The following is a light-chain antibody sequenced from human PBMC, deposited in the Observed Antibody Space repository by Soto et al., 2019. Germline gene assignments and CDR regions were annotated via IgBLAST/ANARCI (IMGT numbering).Light chain of an antibody. CDR2: EVS. J-gene: IGLJ1*01. V-gene: IGLV2-14*01. Sequence: QSALTQPASVSGSPGQSITISCTGTSSDIGSCNYVSWYQHHPGNAPKLTIYEVSRRPSEVSDRFSGSKSGNTASLTISGLQAEDEGDYYCQSYDSTLSARYVFGTGTQLTVL. CDR3: QSYDSTLSARYV. CDR1: SSDIGSCNY.